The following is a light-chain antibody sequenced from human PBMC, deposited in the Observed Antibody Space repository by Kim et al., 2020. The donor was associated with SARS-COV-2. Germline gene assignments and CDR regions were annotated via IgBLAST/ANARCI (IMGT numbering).Light chain of an antibody. CDR2: LDIDGSH. Sequence: QLVLTQSPSASASLGASVKLTFTLSSGHNNYAITWHQQQPEKGPRFLMRLDIDGSHTKGDGIPDRFSGSTSGAERYLTISSLQSDDEADYYCQTWGTGIQMIFGGGTQLTV. J-gene: IGLJ2*01. V-gene: IGLV4-69*01. CDR3: QTWGTGIQMI. CDR1: SGHNNYA.